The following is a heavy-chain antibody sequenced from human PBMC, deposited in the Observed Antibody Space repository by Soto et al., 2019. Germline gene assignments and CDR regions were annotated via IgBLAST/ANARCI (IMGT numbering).Heavy chain of an antibody. D-gene: IGHD6-19*01. J-gene: IGHJ6*02. V-gene: IGHV3-48*03. CDR1: GFTFSSYE. CDR2: ISSSGSTI. Sequence: EVQLVESGGGLVQPGGSLRLSCAASGFTFSSYEMNWVRQAPGKGLEWVSYISSSGSTIYYADSVKGRFTISKDNAKNSLYLQMNSLRAEDTAVYYGARDLYKGSGSRADYYYYGMDVWGQGTTVTVSS. CDR3: ARDLYKGSGSRADYYYYGMDV.